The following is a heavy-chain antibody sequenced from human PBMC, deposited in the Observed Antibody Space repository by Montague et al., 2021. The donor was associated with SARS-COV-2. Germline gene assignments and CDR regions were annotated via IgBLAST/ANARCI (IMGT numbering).Heavy chain of an antibody. Sequence: SETLSLTCGVYGGSFGDDHWSWIRQPPGKGLEWIGDIKQSGSTNYNPSLKSRVTISVDTSKNQFSLKLTFVTAADTAAYFCARGHLSVSMIVVVFTSASYYFDYWGQGAQVTVSS. V-gene: IGHV4-34*01. CDR2: IKQSGST. J-gene: IGHJ4*02. CDR1: GGSFGDDH. CDR3: ARGHLSVSMIVVVFTSASYYFDY. D-gene: IGHD3-22*01.